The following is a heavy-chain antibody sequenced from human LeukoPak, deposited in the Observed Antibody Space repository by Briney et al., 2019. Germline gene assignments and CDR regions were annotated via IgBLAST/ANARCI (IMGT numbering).Heavy chain of an antibody. D-gene: IGHD3-22*01. Sequence: GGSLRLSCAASGFTFSSYSMNWVRQAPGKGLEWVSYISSSSSTIYYADSVKGRFTISRDNSKNTLYLQMNSLRAEDTAVYYCARGAYYYEDWGQGTLVTVSS. CDR2: ISSSSSTI. V-gene: IGHV3-48*01. J-gene: IGHJ4*02. CDR3: ARGAYYYED. CDR1: GFTFSSYS.